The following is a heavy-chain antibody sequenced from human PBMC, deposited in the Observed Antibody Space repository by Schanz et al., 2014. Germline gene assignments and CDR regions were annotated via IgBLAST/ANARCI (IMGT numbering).Heavy chain of an antibody. Sequence: EVQLVESGGVVVQPGGSLRLSCAASGFTFSRYWMQWVRQAPGKGLVWVSRINSDGSTTIYADSVKGRFTISRDNAKNTLYLQMNSLRAEDTAVYYCARPLGPNYYYYGLDVWGQGTTVTVSS. J-gene: IGHJ6*02. CDR3: ARPLGPNYYYYGLDV. CDR2: INSDGSTT. CDR1: GFTFSRYW. V-gene: IGHV3-74*02.